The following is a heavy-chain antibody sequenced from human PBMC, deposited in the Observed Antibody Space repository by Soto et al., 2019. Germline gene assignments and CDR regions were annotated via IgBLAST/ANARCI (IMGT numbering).Heavy chain of an antibody. V-gene: IGHV3-53*02. Sequence: ELQLVESGGGLIQPGGSLRLSCAASGFTVTRNYMTWVRLAPGKGLECVSTIHTGGKTFYTDSVKGRFTVSRDASKNTVDLQMYTLSVEDTAVYYCATGGSKRVRGAIVEVFHLEFWGRGTVVTVSS. CDR2: IHTGGKT. CDR1: GFTVTRNY. D-gene: IGHD3-10*01. CDR3: ATGGSKRVRGAIVEVFHLEF. J-gene: IGHJ4*02.